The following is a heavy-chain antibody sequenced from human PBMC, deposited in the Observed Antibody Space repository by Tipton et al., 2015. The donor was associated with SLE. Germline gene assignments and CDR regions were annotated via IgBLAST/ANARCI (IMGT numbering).Heavy chain of an antibody. D-gene: IGHD1-7*01. V-gene: IGHV4-34*01. Sequence: TLSLTCAVYGGSFSGYYWGWTRQTPGKGLEWIGEINQSGSTNYNPSLKSRVTISVDASKNQFSLKVSSVTAADTAVYYCARAWTGTDDYYHYMDVWGKGTTVTVSS. CDR1: GGSFSGYY. CDR2: INQSGST. CDR3: ARAWTGTDDYYHYMDV. J-gene: IGHJ6*03.